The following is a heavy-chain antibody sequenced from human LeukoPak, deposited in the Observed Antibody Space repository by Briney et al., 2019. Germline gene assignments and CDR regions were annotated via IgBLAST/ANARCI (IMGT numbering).Heavy chain of an antibody. CDR1: GFTFSSFW. J-gene: IGHJ5*02. CDR3: AKSGGGDCTGDYCINWFDP. Sequence: GGSLRLSCAASGFTFSSFWMSWVRQAPGKGLEWVAAIPQDGRAQYYVDSVKGRFTISRDNSKNTLYLQMNSLRAEDTAVYYCAKSGGGDCTGDYCINWFDPWGQGTLVTVSS. CDR2: IPQDGRAQ. D-gene: IGHD2-8*02. V-gene: IGHV3-7*03.